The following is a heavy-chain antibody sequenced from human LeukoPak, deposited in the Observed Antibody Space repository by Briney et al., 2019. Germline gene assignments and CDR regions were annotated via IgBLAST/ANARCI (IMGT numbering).Heavy chain of an antibody. CDR2: IYYSGST. Sequence: SETLSLTCTVSGGSISSYYWSWIRQPPGKGLEWIGYIYYSGSTNYNPSLKSRVTISVDTSKNQFSLKLRSVTAADTAVYYCARVEEGYGSGRRENYYYYYMDVWGRGTTVTISS. D-gene: IGHD3-10*01. CDR1: GGSISSYY. CDR3: ARVEEGYGSGRRENYYYYYMDV. V-gene: IGHV4-59*01. J-gene: IGHJ6*03.